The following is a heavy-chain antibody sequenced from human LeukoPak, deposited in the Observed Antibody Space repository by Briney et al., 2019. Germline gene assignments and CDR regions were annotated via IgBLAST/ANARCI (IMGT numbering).Heavy chain of an antibody. V-gene: IGHV4-59*11. J-gene: IGHJ4*02. CDR2: IYDFGST. D-gene: IGHD1-26*01. CDR3: AGAVGALLTWAF. CDR1: GGSLISHY. Sequence: SETLSLTCTVSGGSLISHYWSWIRQTPGKGLEWIGYIYDFGSTDYNPSLKSRITMSVDTSKNQFSLKLNSVTAVDTAIYYCAGAVGALLTWAFWGQGTLVTVSS.